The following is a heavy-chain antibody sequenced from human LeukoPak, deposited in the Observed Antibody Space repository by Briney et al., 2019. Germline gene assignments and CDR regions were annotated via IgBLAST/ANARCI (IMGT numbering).Heavy chain of an antibody. J-gene: IGHJ4*02. Sequence: GGSLRLSCAASGFTFSSYSMNWARQAPGKGLEWVSYISSGSSTIYYADSVKGRFTISRDNAKNSLYLQMNSLRAEDTAVYYCARDPRVAVAGTYPTGWGQGTLVTVSS. D-gene: IGHD6-19*01. V-gene: IGHV3-48*01. CDR2: ISSGSSTI. CDR3: ARDPRVAVAGTYPTG. CDR1: GFTFSSYS.